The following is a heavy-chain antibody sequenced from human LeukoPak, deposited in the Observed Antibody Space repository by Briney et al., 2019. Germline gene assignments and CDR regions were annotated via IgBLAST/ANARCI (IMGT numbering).Heavy chain of an antibody. D-gene: IGHD4-17*01. V-gene: IGHV3-30*02. CDR2: IRYDGSNK. J-gene: IGHJ4*02. CDR3: AKDRTGDYTFDY. Sequence: GGSLRLSCAASGFTFSCYAMHWVRQAPGKGLEWVAFIRYDGSNKSYGDSVKGRFTISRDNSENTLYLQMNSLRAEDTAVYYCAKDRTGDYTFDYWGQGTLVTVSS. CDR1: GFTFSCYA.